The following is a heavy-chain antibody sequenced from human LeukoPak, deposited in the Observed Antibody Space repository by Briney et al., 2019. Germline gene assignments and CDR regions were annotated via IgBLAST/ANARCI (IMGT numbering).Heavy chain of an antibody. Sequence: PSETLSLTCTVSGGSISSYYWSWIRQPPGKGLEWIGYIYYSGSTNYNPSLKSRVTMSVDTSKNQFSLKLSSVTAADTAVYYCARGKKNWNDGAFDIWGQGTMVTVSS. CDR2: IYYSGST. V-gene: IGHV4-59*01. D-gene: IGHD1-1*01. J-gene: IGHJ3*02. CDR3: ARGKKNWNDGAFDI. CDR1: GGSISSYY.